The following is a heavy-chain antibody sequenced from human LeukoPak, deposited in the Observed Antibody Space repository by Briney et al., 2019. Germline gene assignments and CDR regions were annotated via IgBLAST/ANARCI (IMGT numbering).Heavy chain of an antibody. Sequence: PGGSLRLSCAASGFTFSSYAMSWVRHAPGKGLELVSTITGSGGNTYYADPVKGRFTISRDNSKNTLYLQMNSLRAEDTAIYYCAKESPVAATGRSWFDPWGQGTLVTVSS. CDR3: AKESPVAATGRSWFDP. V-gene: IGHV3-23*01. J-gene: IGHJ5*02. CDR1: GFTFSSYA. CDR2: ITGSGGNT. D-gene: IGHD6-13*01.